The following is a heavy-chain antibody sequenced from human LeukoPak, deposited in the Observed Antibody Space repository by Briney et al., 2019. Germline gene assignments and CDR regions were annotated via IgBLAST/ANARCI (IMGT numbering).Heavy chain of an antibody. Sequence: PSETLSLTCAVYGGSFSGYYWSWIRQPPGKGLEWIGEINHSGSTNYNPSLKSRVTISVDTSKNQFSLKLSSVTAADTAVYYCARERRDSSSWSYPNLYYYYYMDVWGKGTTVTISS. J-gene: IGHJ6*03. CDR1: GGSFSGYY. CDR3: ARERRDSSSWSYPNLYYYYYMDV. V-gene: IGHV4-34*01. CDR2: INHSGST. D-gene: IGHD6-13*01.